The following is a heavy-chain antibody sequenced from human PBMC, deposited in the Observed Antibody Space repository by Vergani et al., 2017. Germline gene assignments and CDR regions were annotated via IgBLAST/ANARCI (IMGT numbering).Heavy chain of an antibody. CDR1: GLTFSSYG. D-gene: IGHD2-15*01. Sequence: QVQLVESGGGVVQPGRSLRLSCAASGLTFSSYGMHWVRQAPGKGLEWVAVISYDGSNKYYADSVKGRFTISRDNSKNTLYLQMNSLRAEDTAVYYCAKDQYCSGGSCYSGPGYYYYYGMDVWGQGTTVTVSS. CDR3: AKDQYCSGGSCYSGPGYYYYYGMDV. J-gene: IGHJ6*02. CDR2: ISYDGSNK. V-gene: IGHV3-30*18.